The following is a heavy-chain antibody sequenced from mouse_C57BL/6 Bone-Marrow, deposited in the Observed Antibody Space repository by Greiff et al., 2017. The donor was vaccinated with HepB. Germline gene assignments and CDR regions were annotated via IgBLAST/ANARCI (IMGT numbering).Heavy chain of an antibody. V-gene: IGHV1-22*01. J-gene: IGHJ4*01. CDR3: ARRKPIYYDYLYAMDY. CDR1: GYTFTDYN. D-gene: IGHD2-4*01. Sequence: EVQLQQSGPELVKPGASVKMSCKASGYTFTDYNMHWVKQSHGKSLEWIGYINPNNGGTSYNQKFKGKATLTVNKSSSTAYMELRSLTSEDSAVYYCARRKPIYYDYLYAMDYWGQGTSVTVSS. CDR2: INPNNGGT.